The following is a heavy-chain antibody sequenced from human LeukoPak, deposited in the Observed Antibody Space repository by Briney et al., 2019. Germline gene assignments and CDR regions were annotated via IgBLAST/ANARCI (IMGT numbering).Heavy chain of an antibody. V-gene: IGHV3-53*01. CDR1: GFTVGNNY. CDR2: IYSGGGT. Sequence: GGSLRLSCAASGFTVGNNYFSWVRQAPGKGLEWVALIYSGGGTVYADSVKGRFTISRDSSKNTLFLQMNSLKPEDTAMYHCTRNRPETPLGYWGQGTLVSVSS. J-gene: IGHJ4*02. D-gene: IGHD1-14*01. CDR3: TRNRPETPLGY.